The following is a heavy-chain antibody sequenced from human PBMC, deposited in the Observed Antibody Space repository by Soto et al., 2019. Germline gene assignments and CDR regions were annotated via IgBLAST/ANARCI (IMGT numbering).Heavy chain of an antibody. CDR2: IRAYKANT. J-gene: IGHJ5*02. CDR3: ARSVGSGSYYNQYNWFDT. CDR1: AYAFTSYG. Sequence: KVPCQAYAYAFTSYGISGGRHSPGQLQEWMGWIRAYKANTKYAQNPQGRVTMNTDKSTSTAYMELRRLRSADTAVYYCARSVGSGSYYNQYNWFDTWGPGTLVTVSS. V-gene: IGHV1-18*01. D-gene: IGHD3-10*01.